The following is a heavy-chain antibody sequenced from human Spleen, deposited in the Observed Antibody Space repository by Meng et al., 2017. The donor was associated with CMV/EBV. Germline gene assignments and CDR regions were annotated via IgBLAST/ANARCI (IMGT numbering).Heavy chain of an antibody. Sequence: GSLRLSCAVYGGSFSDYSWTWIRQPPGKGLEWIGQINHRGGTTYNPSLKSRVTMSVDSSKDQFSLKLTSLTAADTAIYYCVGEVDYWGQGTLVTVSS. CDR2: INHRGGT. V-gene: IGHV4-34*01. D-gene: IGHD3-10*01. CDR3: VGEVDY. J-gene: IGHJ4*02. CDR1: GGSFSDYS.